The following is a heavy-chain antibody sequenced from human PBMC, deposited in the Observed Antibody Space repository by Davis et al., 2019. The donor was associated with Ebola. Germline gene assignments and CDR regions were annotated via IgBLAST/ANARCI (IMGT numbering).Heavy chain of an antibody. Sequence: ASSVTVSCKASGYTFTSYALIWVRQAPGQGLEWIGWISVYNGNTNYAQKLQGRVTMTTDTSTSTAYMELRSLRSDDTAVYYCARVIAARRLVDNWFDPWGQGTLVTVSS. V-gene: IGHV1-18*01. CDR1: GYTFTSYA. CDR2: ISVYNGNT. CDR3: ARVIAARRLVDNWFDP. J-gene: IGHJ5*02. D-gene: IGHD6-6*01.